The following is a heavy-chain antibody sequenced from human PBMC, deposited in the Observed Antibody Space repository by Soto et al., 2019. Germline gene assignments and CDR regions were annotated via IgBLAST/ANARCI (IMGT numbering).Heavy chain of an antibody. CDR2: IYYSGST. V-gene: IGHV4-59*01. CDR3: ARDYVVRGVSNWFDP. J-gene: IGHJ5*02. CDR1: GGSISSYY. D-gene: IGHD3-10*01. Sequence: SETLSLTCTVSGGSISSYYWSWIRQPPGKGLEWIGYIYYSGSTNYNPSLKSRVTISVDTSKNQFSLKLSSVTAADTAVYYCARDYVVRGVSNWFDPWGQGTLVTVS.